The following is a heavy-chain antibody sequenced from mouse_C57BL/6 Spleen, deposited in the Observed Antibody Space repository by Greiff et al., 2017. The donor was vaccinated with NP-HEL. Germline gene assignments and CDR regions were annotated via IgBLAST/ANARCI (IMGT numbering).Heavy chain of an antibody. J-gene: IGHJ4*01. CDR1: GFTFSDYY. Sequence: DVKLVESEGGLVQPGSSMKLSCTASGFTFSDYYMAWVRQVPEKGLEWVANINYDGSSTYYLDSLKSRFIISRDNAENILYLQMSSLKSEDTATYYCARLRRGGYYAMDYWGQGTSVTVSS. V-gene: IGHV5-16*01. CDR2: INYDGSST. D-gene: IGHD2-12*01. CDR3: ARLRRGGYYAMDY.